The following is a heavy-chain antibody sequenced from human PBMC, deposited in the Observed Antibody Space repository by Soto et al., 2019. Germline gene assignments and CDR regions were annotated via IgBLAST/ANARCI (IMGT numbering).Heavy chain of an antibody. V-gene: IGHV3-23*01. J-gene: IGHJ3*02. CDR2: ISGSGGST. CDR3: AKDSLRFLEWLLSGPDAFDI. Sequence: GGSLRLSCAASGFTFSSYAMSWVRQAPGKGLELVSAISGSGGSTYYADSVKGRFAISRDNSKNTLYLQMNSLRAEDTAVYYCAKDSLRFLEWLLSGPDAFDIWGQGTMVTVSS. CDR1: GFTFSSYA. D-gene: IGHD3-3*01.